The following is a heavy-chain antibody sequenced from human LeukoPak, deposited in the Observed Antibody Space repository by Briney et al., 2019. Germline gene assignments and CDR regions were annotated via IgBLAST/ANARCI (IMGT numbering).Heavy chain of an antibody. J-gene: IGHJ5*02. CDR2: IIPIFGTA. V-gene: IGHV1-69*05. CDR1: GGTFSSYA. D-gene: IGHD5-18*01. Sequence: GASVKVSCKASGGTFSSYAISWVRQAPGQGLEWMGGIIPIFGTANYAQKFQGRVTITTDESTSTAYMELSSLRSEDTAVYYSARGNTAMPYNWFDPWGQGTLVTVSS. CDR3: ARGNTAMPYNWFDP.